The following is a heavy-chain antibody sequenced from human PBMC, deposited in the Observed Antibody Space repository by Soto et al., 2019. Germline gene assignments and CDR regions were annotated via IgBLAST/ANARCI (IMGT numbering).Heavy chain of an antibody. J-gene: IGHJ5*02. CDR1: GGSFSDYY. Sequence: QVQLQQWGAGLLKPSETLSLTCAVYGGSFSDYYWNWIRQPPGKGLEWIGEINHSGSTNYNPSLKSRVSMSVDTSKSQFSLKLSSLTAADTAVFYCARGGGPRSSSPRIWWFDPWCQGTLVTVSS. D-gene: IGHD6-13*01. CDR3: ARGGGPRSSSPRIWWFDP. V-gene: IGHV4-34*01. CDR2: INHSGST.